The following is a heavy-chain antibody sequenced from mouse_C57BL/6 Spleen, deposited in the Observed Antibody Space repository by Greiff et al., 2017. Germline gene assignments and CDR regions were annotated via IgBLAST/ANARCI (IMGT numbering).Heavy chain of an antibody. Sequence: EVKLVESGGGLVKPGGSLKLSCAASGFTFSSYAMSWVRQTPEKRLEWVATISDGGSYTYYPDNVKGRFTISRDNAKNNLYLQMSHLKSEDTAMYDCARELNWYFDVWGTGTTVTVSS. CDR3: ARELNWYFDV. CDR2: ISDGGSYT. J-gene: IGHJ1*03. CDR1: GFTFSSYA. V-gene: IGHV5-4*01.